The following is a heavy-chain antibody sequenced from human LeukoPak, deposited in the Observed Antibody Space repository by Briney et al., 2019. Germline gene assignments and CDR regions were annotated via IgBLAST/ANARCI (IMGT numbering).Heavy chain of an antibody. CDR3: ARGEYSSGWFPPDY. J-gene: IGHJ4*02. CDR1: GGSFSSSSYY. V-gene: IGHV4-39*01. CDR2: YYYSGST. Sequence: SGPGLVKPSETLSLTCTGSGGSFSSSSYYWGWIRQPPGRGRDCIRSYYYSGSTYYNPSLKSRVTISVDTSKNQFSLKLSSVTAADTAVHYCARGEYSSGWFPPDYWGQGTLVTVSS. D-gene: IGHD6-19*01.